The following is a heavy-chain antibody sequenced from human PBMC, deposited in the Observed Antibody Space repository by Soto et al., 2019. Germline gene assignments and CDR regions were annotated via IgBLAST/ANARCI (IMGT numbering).Heavy chain of an antibody. CDR1: GFTFSSYA. V-gene: IGHV3-23*01. J-gene: IGHJ4*02. Sequence: PGGSLRLSCAASGFTFSSYAMSWVRQAPGKGLEWVSAISGSGGSTYYADSVKGRFTISRDNSKNTLYLQMNSLRAEDTAVYYCAKDLSTGRQAWFSLSYYFDYWGQGTLVTVSS. CDR2: ISGSGGST. D-gene: IGHD1-1*01. CDR3: AKDLSTGRQAWFSLSYYFDY.